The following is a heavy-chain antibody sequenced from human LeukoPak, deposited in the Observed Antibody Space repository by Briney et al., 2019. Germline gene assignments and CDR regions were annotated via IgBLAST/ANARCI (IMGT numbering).Heavy chain of an antibody. CDR3: AIDTLNGPFVISLDY. V-gene: IGHV3-48*03. Sequence: GGSLRLSCAASEFSFTSYEMNWVRQAPGKGLEWVSHISSDGRVGRYVDSVRGRFTMSRDNAKNLLFLQMNGLRVEDTAVYYCAIDTLNGPFVISLDYWGQGALVTVSS. J-gene: IGHJ4*02. CDR1: EFSFTSYE. CDR2: ISSDGRVG. D-gene: IGHD3-9*01.